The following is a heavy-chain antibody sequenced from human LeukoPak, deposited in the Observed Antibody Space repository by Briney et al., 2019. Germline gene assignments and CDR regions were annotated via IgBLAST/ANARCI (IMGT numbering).Heavy chain of an antibody. D-gene: IGHD3-10*01. CDR2: IYPGDSDT. CDR1: GYSFTSYW. V-gene: IGHV5-51*01. Sequence: GESLKISCKGSGYSFTSYWIGWVRQMPGKGLEWMGIIYPGDSDTRYSPSFQGQVTISADKSISTAYLQWSSLKASDTAMYYCARHGAYGSGSYYNRNWFDLWGQGTLVTVSS. CDR3: ARHGAYGSGSYYNRNWFDL. J-gene: IGHJ5*02.